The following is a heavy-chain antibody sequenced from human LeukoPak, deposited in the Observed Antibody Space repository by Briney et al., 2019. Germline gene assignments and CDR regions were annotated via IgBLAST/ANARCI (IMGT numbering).Heavy chain of an antibody. CDR3: ASSGSYRFDY. V-gene: IGHV3-48*02. Sequence: GGSLRLSCAASGFTFSSYSMNWVRQAPGKGLEWVSHITASGTAMFYADSVKGRFTISRDNATNSLYLQMNSLRDADTAVYYRASSGSYRFDYWGQGTLVTVSS. D-gene: IGHD1-26*01. J-gene: IGHJ4*02. CDR2: ITASGTAM. CDR1: GFTFSSYS.